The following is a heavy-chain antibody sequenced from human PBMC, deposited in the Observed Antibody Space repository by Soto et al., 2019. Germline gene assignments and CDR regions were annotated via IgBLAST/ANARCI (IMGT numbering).Heavy chain of an antibody. Sequence: QVQLQESGPGLVKPSETLSLTCTVSGGSVSSGSYYWSWIRQPPGKGLEWIGYIYYSGSTNYNPSLNSRAAITVDTSKNQFALKLSSVTAADTAVYYCARGYSNYAVYYYGMDVWGQGTTVTVSS. CDR2: IYYSGST. J-gene: IGHJ6*02. CDR3: ARGYSNYAVYYYGMDV. D-gene: IGHD4-4*01. V-gene: IGHV4-61*01. CDR1: GGSVSSGSYY.